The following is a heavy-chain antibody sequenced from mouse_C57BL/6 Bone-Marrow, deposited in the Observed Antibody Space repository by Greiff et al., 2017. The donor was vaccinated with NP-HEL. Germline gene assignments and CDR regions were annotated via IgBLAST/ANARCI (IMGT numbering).Heavy chain of an antibody. V-gene: IGHV1-64*01. CDR2: IHPNSGST. Sequence: QVQLQQPGAELVKPGASVKLSCKASGYTFTSYWMHWVKQRPGQGLEWIGMIHPNSGSTNYNEKFKSKATLTVDKSSSTAYMQLSSLTSEDSAVYYCARGRYGSSQAWFAYWGQGTLVTVSA. CDR3: ARGRYGSSQAWFAY. CDR1: GYTFTSYW. D-gene: IGHD1-1*01. J-gene: IGHJ3*01.